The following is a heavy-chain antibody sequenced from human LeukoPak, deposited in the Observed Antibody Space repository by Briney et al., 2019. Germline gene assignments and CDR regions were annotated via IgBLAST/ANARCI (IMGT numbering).Heavy chain of an antibody. J-gene: IGHJ4*02. CDR1: GFTFSSYA. CDR3: AKEMGTYYYGSGSYWFDY. D-gene: IGHD3-10*01. CDR2: ISGSGGST. Sequence: GGSLRLSCAASGFTFSSYAMSWVRQAPGKGLEWVSAISGSGGSTYYADSVKGRFTISRDNSKNTLYLQMNSLRAEDTAVYYCAKEMGTYYYGSGSYWFDYWGQGTLVTVSS. V-gene: IGHV3-23*01.